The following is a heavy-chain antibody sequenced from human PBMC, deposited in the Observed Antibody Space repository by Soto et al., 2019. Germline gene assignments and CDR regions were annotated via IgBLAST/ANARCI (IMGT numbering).Heavy chain of an antibody. D-gene: IGHD2-21*01. V-gene: IGHV3-23*01. CDR3: SLADRYYGMDV. CDR2: ISTSGGST. CDR1: GSTFSSYA. J-gene: IGHJ6*02. Sequence: EVQLLESGGGLVQPGGSQRLSCAASGSTFSSYAMSWVRQAPGKGLEWVSSISTSGGSTYYADSVKGRFTISRDNSNNTLYLQMNSLRAEDTAVYYCSLADRYYGMDVWGLGTTVTVSS.